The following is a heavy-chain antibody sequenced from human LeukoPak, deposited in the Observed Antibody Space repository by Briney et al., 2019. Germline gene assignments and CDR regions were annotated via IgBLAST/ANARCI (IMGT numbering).Heavy chain of an antibody. CDR2: ISAYNGNT. CDR3: ARDLGYCSSTSCFGVQNWFDP. Sequence: ASVKVSCKASGYTFTSYGISWVRQAPGQGLEWMGWISAYNGNTNYAQKLQGRVTMTTDTSTSTAYMELSSLRSEDTAVYYCARDLGYCSSTSCFGVQNWFDPWGQGTLVTVSS. J-gene: IGHJ5*02. D-gene: IGHD2-2*01. V-gene: IGHV1-18*01. CDR1: GYTFTSYG.